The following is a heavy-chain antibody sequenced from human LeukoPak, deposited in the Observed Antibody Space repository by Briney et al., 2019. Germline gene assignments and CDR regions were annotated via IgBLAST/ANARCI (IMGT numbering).Heavy chain of an antibody. D-gene: IGHD6-13*01. CDR3: ARDFIAAAGKS. CDR2: MNPNSGNT. J-gene: IGHJ5*02. Sequence: ASVNVSCTASGYTFTIYDINWVRQATGQGLEWMGWMNPNSGNTGYAQKFQGRVTMTRNTSISTAYMELSSLRSEDTAVYYCARDFIAAAGKSWGQGTLVTVSS. CDR1: GYTFTIYD. V-gene: IGHV1-8*01.